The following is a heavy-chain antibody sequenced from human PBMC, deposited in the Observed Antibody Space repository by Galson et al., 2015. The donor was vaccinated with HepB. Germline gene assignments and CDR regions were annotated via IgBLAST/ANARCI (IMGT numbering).Heavy chain of an antibody. CDR2: IYYGGST. CDR1: GGSLSGSY. Sequence: TLSLTCTVSGGSLSGSYWRWTRQPPGKGLEWIGYIYYGGSTNYNPSLKSRVTMSLDISKNQFSLKLSSVTAADTAVYYCARSGTSTSWLYYYYGMDVWGQGSLVTVSS. CDR3: ARSGTSTSWLYYYYGMDV. J-gene: IGHJ6*02. V-gene: IGHV4-59*01. D-gene: IGHD2-2*01.